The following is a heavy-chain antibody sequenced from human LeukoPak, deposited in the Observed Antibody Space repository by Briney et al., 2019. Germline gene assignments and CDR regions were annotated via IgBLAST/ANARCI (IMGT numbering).Heavy chain of an antibody. CDR3: VKDRGGSPFYGMDV. CDR1: GFTFSSYA. J-gene: IGHJ6*02. Sequence: PGGSLRLSCAASGFTFSSYAMGWVRQAPGKGLEWVSTISGSGGAGTYYADSVKGRFTISRDNSKNTLYLPMNSLRAEDTAVYYCVKDRGGSPFYGMDVWGQGTTVTVSS. D-gene: IGHD1-26*01. V-gene: IGHV3-23*01. CDR2: ISGSGGAGT.